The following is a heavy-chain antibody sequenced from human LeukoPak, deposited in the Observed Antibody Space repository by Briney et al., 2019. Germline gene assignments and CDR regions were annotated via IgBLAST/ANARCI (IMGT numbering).Heavy chain of an antibody. J-gene: IGHJ4*02. D-gene: IGHD3-22*01. CDR2: INHSGST. CDR1: GGSFSGYY. Sequence: SETLSLTCAVYGGSFSGYYWSWIRQPPGKGLEWIGEINHSGSTNCNPSLKSRVTISVDTSKNQFSLKLSSVTAADTAVYYCARGLSDSSGTPLGYWGQGTLVTVSS. CDR3: ARGLSDSSGTPLGY. V-gene: IGHV4-34*01.